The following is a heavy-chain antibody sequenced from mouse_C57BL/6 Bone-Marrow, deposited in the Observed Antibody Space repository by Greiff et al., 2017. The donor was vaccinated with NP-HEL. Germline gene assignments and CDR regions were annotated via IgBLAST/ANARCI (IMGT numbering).Heavy chain of an antibody. D-gene: IGHD3-2*01. CDR3: TILYSVTALLFDY. V-gene: IGHV14-1*01. CDR1: GFNIKDYY. Sequence: EVQLQQSGAELVRPGASVKLSCTASGFNIKDYYMHWVKQRPEQGLEWIGRIDPEDGDTEYAPQFQGKATMTADTSSNTAYLQLSSLTSEDTAVYYCTILYSVTALLFDYWGQGTTLTVSS. J-gene: IGHJ2*01. CDR2: IDPEDGDT.